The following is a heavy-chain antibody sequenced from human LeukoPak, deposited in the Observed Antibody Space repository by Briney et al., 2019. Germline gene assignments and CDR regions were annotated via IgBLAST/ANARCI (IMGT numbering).Heavy chain of an antibody. CDR3: ARVVTVGYCSSTSCYVWFDP. CDR1: GGSFSRYY. CDR2: IYTSGST. D-gene: IGHD2-2*01. V-gene: IGHV4-4*07. J-gene: IGHJ5*02. Sequence: SETLSLTCTVSGGSFSRYYWSWIRQPAGKGLEWIGRIYTSGSTNYNPSLKSRVTMSVDTSKNQFSLKLSSVTAADTAVYYCARVVTVGYCSSTSCYVWFDPWGQGTLVTVSS.